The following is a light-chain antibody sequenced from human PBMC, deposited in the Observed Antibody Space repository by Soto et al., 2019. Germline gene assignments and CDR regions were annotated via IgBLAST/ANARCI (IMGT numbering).Light chain of an antibody. V-gene: IGKV1-27*01. J-gene: IGKJ1*01. CDR3: QKYDSAPRT. CDR2: GAS. CDR1: QGISNN. Sequence: DIQMTQSPSSLSASVGDRVTITCRASQGISNNLAWYQQKPGKVPRLLIYGASILQSGVPSRFSGSGSGTDFTLTISSLQLEDVATYYWQKYDSAPRTFGQGTKVEFK.